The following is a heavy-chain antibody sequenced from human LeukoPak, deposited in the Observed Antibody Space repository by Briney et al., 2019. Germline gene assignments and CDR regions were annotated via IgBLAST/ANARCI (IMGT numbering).Heavy chain of an antibody. CDR1: GGTFSTYA. CDR2: IIPIFGTV. Sequence: SVKVSCKASGGTFSTYAIHWVRQAPGQGLEWMGGIIPIFGTVNYAQRFQGRVTITTDESTRTTYMELSSLKSEDTAVYYCARVADIVVASAATADALDVWGQGTMVAVSS. CDR3: ARVADIVVASAATADALDV. J-gene: IGHJ3*01. V-gene: IGHV1-69*05. D-gene: IGHD2-2*01.